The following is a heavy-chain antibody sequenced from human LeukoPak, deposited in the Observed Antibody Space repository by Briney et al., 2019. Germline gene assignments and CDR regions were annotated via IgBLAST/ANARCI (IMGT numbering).Heavy chain of an antibody. CDR1: GFTFSSYS. Sequence: GGSLRLSCAASGFTFSSYSMNWVRQAPGKGLEWVSSISSSSSYIYYADSVKGRFTIFRDNSKNTLYLQMNSLRAEDTAVYYCARETRITIFGVVITNYFDYWGQGTLVTVSS. V-gene: IGHV3-21*01. J-gene: IGHJ4*02. D-gene: IGHD3-3*01. CDR2: ISSSSSYI. CDR3: ARETRITIFGVVITNYFDY.